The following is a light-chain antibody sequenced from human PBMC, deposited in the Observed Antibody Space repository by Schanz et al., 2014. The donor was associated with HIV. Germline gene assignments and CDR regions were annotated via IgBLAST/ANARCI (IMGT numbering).Light chain of an antibody. V-gene: IGKV1-5*03. CDR3: QQYNNYPLT. CDR1: QYISSW. Sequence: DIRMTQSPSTLSASVGDRVTITCRASQYISSWLAWYQQKPGKAPNLLIYKASNLESGVPSRFSGSGSGTKFTLTISSLQPDDFATYCCQQYNNYPLTFGGGTKVEIK. J-gene: IGKJ4*01. CDR2: KAS.